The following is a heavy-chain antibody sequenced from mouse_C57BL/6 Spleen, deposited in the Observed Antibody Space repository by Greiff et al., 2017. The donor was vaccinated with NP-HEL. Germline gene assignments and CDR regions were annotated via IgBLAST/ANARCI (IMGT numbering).Heavy chain of an antibody. J-gene: IGHJ4*01. Sequence: VQLQQPGAELVKPGASVKLSCKASGYTFTSYWMQWVKQRPGQGLEWIGEIDPSDSYTNYNQKFKGKATLTVDTSSSTAYMQLSSLTSEDSAVYYCARGGGRSSYAMDYWGQGTSVTVSS. V-gene: IGHV1-50*01. CDR3: ARGGGRSSYAMDY. CDR2: IDPSDSYT. CDR1: GYTFTSYW.